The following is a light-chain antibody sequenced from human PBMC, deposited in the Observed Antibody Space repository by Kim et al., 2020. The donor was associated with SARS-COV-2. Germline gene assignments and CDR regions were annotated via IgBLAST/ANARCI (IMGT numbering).Light chain of an antibody. V-gene: IGKV4-1*01. CDR1: QTLLDTSNNRNY. CDR3: HQYYSVPPT. Sequence: ANISCKSSQTLLDTSNNRNYFAWFQQRPGQTPKLLISWASTRESGVPDRFSGSGSGTDFTLTISSLQAEDVAVYYCHQYYSVPPTFGGGTKVDIK. CDR2: WAS. J-gene: IGKJ4*01.